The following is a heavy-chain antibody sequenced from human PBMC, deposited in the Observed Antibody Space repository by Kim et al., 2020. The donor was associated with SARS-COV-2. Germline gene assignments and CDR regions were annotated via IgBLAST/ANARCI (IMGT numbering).Heavy chain of an antibody. CDR2: ISDGGETT. CDR1: GFIFSDYA. CDR3: AKSRSLTRVLTPEDC. V-gene: IGHV3-23*01. J-gene: IGHJ4*02. D-gene: IGHD4-17*01. Sequence: GGSLRLSCAASGFIFSDYAMTWVRQAPGKGLEWVSAISDGGETTYYADSVKGRFTISRDSSNNTLYLQMNSLRAEDTAVYYCAKSRSLTRVLTPEDCWGQGALVTVFS.